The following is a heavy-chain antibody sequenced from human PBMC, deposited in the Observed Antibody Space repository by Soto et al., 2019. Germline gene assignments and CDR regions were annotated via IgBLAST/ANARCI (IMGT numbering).Heavy chain of an antibody. V-gene: IGHV4-4*02. J-gene: IGHJ6*02. CDR1: GGSINGSDW. D-gene: IGHD3-16*01. CDR3: ATSPFFWLAPDYGLDV. CDR2: IFHCGNT. Sequence: QMQLQESGPGLVKPSETLSLTCVVSGGSINGSDWWTWFLQSPEKGGEGIGEIFHCGNTNYNQSLTGRVTIPIDKAAISLSLTVNSVSAADTAIYYCATSPFFWLAPDYGLDVWGPGTTVIVSS.